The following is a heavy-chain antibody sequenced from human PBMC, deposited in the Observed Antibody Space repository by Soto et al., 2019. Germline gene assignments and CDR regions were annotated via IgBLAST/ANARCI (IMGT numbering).Heavy chain of an antibody. CDR1: GFTFSSYA. CDR3: ARGRTVVPAASTYYGMDV. Sequence: GGFLRLSCAASGFTFSSYAMHWVRQAPGKGLEWVAVISYDGSNKYYADSVKGRFTISRDNSKNTLYPQMNSLRAEDTAVYYCARGRTVVPAASTYYGMDVWGQGTTVTVSS. D-gene: IGHD2-2*01. J-gene: IGHJ6*02. CDR2: ISYDGSNK. V-gene: IGHV3-30-3*01.